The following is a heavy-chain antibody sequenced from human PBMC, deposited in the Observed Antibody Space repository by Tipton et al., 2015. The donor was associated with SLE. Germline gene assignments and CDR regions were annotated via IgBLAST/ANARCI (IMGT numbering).Heavy chain of an antibody. Sequence: SLRLSCVASGFTLSNYEMSWVRQAPGRGLEWVSAISGSGAGTYQADSVKGRFTISRDNSKNTLYLQMNSPRAEDTAVYYCAKGDYGDYLHYFEYWGQGTLVTISS. D-gene: IGHD4-17*01. CDR1: GFTLSNYE. CDR3: AKGDYGDYLHYFEY. CDR2: ISGSGAGT. V-gene: IGHV3-23*01. J-gene: IGHJ4*02.